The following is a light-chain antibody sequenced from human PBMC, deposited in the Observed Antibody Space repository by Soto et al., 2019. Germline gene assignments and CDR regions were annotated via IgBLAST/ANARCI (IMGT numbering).Light chain of an antibody. Sequence: DIVLTQSPGTLSLSPMQRAALSFMPSQSVSSSSVAWYRRRPGQAPRLLIYAVSSRAIDTPDRFSGSGSGTDFTLTISRLEPEDFAVYYCQHFGDSVWTFGQGTKVDIK. CDR3: QHFGDSVWT. CDR1: QSVSSSS. CDR2: AVS. J-gene: IGKJ1*01. V-gene: IGKV3-20*01.